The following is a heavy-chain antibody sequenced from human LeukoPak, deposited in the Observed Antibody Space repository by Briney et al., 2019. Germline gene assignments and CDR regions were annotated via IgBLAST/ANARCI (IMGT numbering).Heavy chain of an antibody. V-gene: IGHV3-53*01. CDR1: GFTVSSNY. J-gene: IGHJ4*02. Sequence: GGSLRLSCAASGFTVSSNYMSWVRQAPGMGLEWISVIYGTGSSAYYSDSVKGRFTISRDSSTNTLFLQMNSLRVEDTAVYYCASADGNSPIFAVGSHNFWGQGTLVTVSS. D-gene: IGHD3-3*01. CDR2: IYGTGSSA. CDR3: ASADGNSPIFAVGSHNF.